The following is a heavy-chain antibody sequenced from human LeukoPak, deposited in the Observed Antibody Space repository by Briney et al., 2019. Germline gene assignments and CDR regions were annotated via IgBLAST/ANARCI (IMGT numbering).Heavy chain of an antibody. Sequence: GASVKVSCKASGGTFSSYAISWVRQAPGQGLEWMGRIIPILGIASYAQKFQGRVTITADKSTSTAYMEPSSLRSEDTAVYYCARVDTAMVIDYWGQGTLVTVSS. CDR2: IIPILGIA. V-gene: IGHV1-69*04. J-gene: IGHJ4*02. CDR3: ARVDTAMVIDY. D-gene: IGHD5-18*01. CDR1: GGTFSSYA.